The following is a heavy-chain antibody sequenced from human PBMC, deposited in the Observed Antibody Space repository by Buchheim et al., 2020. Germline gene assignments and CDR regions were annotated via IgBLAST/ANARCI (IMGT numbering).Heavy chain of an antibody. CDR2: TYHTGSI. CDR3: TRVSPDRSGWFDYFDL. V-gene: IGHV4-4*02. D-gene: IGHD6-19*01. Sequence: QVQLHESGPGLVKPSGTLSLTCVVSGDSITTSYWWAWVRQSTGKGLEWIGETYHTGSINYNPSLKNRLTISLDKPRNQFSLKLFFVTAADTGTYFCTRVSPDRSGWFDYFDLWGRGA. J-gene: IGHJ4*02. CDR1: GDSITTSYW.